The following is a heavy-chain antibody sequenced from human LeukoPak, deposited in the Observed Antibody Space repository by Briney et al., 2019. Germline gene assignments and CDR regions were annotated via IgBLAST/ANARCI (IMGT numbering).Heavy chain of an antibody. V-gene: IGHV1-2*02. CDR3: ARDAVGVNGYFDY. Sequence: ASVKVSCKASGYTFTGYHVHWVRQAPGQGLEWMGWINPNSGDTNFVQKCQGRVTMTSDTSISTAYMELSRLRSDDTAVYYCARDAVGVNGYFDYWGQGTLVTVSS. CDR1: GYTFTGYH. D-gene: IGHD1-26*01. CDR2: INPNSGDT. J-gene: IGHJ4*02.